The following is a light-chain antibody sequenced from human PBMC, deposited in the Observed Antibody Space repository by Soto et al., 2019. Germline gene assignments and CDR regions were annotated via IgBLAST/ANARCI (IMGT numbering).Light chain of an antibody. CDR2: ASS. CDR1: QSISTY. J-gene: IGKJ2*01. Sequence: DIQMTHDPSSLSASVGARVTITCRASQSISTYLNWYQQKPVKAPKLLIYASSSLQSGVPSRFSGSGSGTDFTLTISSLQPEDFATYYCQQSNSTTETFGQGTTLEIK. CDR3: QQSNSTTET. V-gene: IGKV1-39*01.